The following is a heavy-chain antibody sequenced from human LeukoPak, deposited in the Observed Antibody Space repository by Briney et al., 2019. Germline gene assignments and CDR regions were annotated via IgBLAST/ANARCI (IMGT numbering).Heavy chain of an antibody. CDR3: AREGSSWLKPDWFDP. CDR1: GFTFSSYW. J-gene: IGHJ5*02. D-gene: IGHD6-13*01. V-gene: IGHV3-7*03. Sequence: GGSLRLSCAASGFTFSSYWMSWVRQAPGKGLEWVANIKQDGSEKYYVDSVKGRFTISRDNAKNSLYLQMNSLRAEDTALYYCAREGSSWLKPDWFDPWGQGTLVTVSS. CDR2: IKQDGSEK.